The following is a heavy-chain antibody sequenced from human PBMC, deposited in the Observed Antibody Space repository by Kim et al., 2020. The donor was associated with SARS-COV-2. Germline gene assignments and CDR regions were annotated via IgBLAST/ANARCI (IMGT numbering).Heavy chain of an antibody. V-gene: IGHV1-46*01. Sequence: QKCPGRVTMTRDTATSTVYMELSSLRAEDTAVYYCARVPRRDGYNYYFDYWGQGTLVTVSS. J-gene: IGHJ4*02. CDR3: ARVPRRDGYNYYFDY. D-gene: IGHD5-12*01.